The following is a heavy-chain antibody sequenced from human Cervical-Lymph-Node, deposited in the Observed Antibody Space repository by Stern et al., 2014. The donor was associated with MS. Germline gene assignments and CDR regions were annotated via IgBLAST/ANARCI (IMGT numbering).Heavy chain of an antibody. CDR2: IYPSDSDI. D-gene: IGHD2-15*01. J-gene: IGHJ3*02. V-gene: IGHV5-51*03. CDR3: ARVVRRVTLNAFNI. Sequence: EVQLVQSGPEVKKPGESLKISCQTSGYSFINYWIGWVRQMPGKGLEWVGVIYPSDSDIRYSPSLQGQVTISVDKSISTAYLQWSSLKAADTAIYYCARVVRRVTLNAFNIWGQGTVVTVTS. CDR1: GYSFINYW.